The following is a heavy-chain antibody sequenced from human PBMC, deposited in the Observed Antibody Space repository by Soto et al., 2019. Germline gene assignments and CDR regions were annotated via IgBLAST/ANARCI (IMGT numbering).Heavy chain of an antibody. V-gene: IGHV1-18*04. Sequence: ASVKVSCKGSGYTFTSYGISWVRQAPGQGLEWMGWIDVNTNYAQKFQGRVTMTTDTSTRTAYLELRSLRSDDTAVYYCARESMSYDYTTLRYWGQGTQVTVSS. CDR1: GYTFTSYG. CDR3: ARESMSYDYTTLRY. J-gene: IGHJ4*02. D-gene: IGHD4-4*01. CDR2: IDVNT.